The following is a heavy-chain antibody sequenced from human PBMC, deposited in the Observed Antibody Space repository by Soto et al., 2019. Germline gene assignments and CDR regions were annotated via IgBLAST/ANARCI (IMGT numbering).Heavy chain of an antibody. V-gene: IGHV4-34*01. J-gene: IGHJ4*02. Sequence: QVQLQQWGAGLLKPSETLSLTCAVYGGSFSGYYWSWIRQPPGKGLEWIREINHSGSTNYNPSRKSRVTISVDTSKNQFSLKLSSVTAADTAVYYCARGDYGDYFPFDYWGQGTLVTVSS. D-gene: IGHD4-17*01. CDR2: INHSGST. CDR1: GGSFSGYY. CDR3: ARGDYGDYFPFDY.